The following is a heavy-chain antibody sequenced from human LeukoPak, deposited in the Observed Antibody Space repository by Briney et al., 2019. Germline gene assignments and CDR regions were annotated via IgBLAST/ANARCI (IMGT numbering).Heavy chain of an antibody. Sequence: GGSLRLSCAASGFTFSNYGMHWVRQAPGKGLEWVALISYDETNKYYADSVKGRFTISRDNSKNMVYLQMNSLGPEDTAVYYCAKDAYSSGPNWFDPWGQGTLVTVSS. D-gene: IGHD6-19*01. CDR3: AKDAYSSGPNWFDP. CDR1: GFTFSNYG. CDR2: ISYDETNK. J-gene: IGHJ5*02. V-gene: IGHV3-30*18.